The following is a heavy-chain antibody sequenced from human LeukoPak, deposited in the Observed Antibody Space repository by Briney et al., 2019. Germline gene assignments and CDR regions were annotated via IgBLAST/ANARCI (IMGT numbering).Heavy chain of an antibody. V-gene: IGHV3-48*03. CDR1: GFTFSSYE. CDR2: ISSSGSTI. D-gene: IGHD6-13*01. CDR3: ATFPIAAAAPFDY. J-gene: IGHJ4*02. Sequence: GGSLRLSCAASGFTFSSYEMNWVRQAPGKGLEWVSYISSSGSTIYYADSVKGRFTISRDNAKNPLYLQMNSLRAEDTAVYYCATFPIAAAAPFDYWGQGTLVTVSS.